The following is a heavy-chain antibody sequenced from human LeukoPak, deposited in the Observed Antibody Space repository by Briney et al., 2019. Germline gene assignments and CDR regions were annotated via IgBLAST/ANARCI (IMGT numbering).Heavy chain of an antibody. J-gene: IGHJ4*02. CDR3: ARDSGNSFDY. V-gene: IGHV3-48*02. Sequence: GGSLRLSCAACGFTFSTYSMNWVRQAPGKGLEWVSYISHSGSTIYYADSVKGRFTISRDNAKNSLYLQMNSLRDEDTAVYYCARDSGNSFDYWGQGTLVTVSS. CDR1: GFTFSTYS. CDR2: ISHSGSTI.